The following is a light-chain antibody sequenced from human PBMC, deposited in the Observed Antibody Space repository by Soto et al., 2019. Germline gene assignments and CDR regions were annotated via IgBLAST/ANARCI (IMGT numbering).Light chain of an antibody. J-gene: IGLJ2*01. CDR1: SSDVGGYNY. CDR3: SSSTNTNTLVI. V-gene: IGLV2-14*01. Sequence: QSVLTQPPSASGSPGQSVTISCTGTSSDVGGYNYVSWFQQHPGKAPKLLIFEGTNRPSGVSHRFSGSKSGNTASLTISGLQAEDEAMYFCSSSTNTNTLVIFGGGTKLTVL. CDR2: EGT.